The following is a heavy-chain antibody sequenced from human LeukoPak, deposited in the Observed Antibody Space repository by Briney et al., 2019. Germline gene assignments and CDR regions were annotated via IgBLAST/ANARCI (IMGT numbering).Heavy chain of an antibody. CDR1: GFTFRSYE. D-gene: IGHD6-13*01. CDR3: ARWRTSNWSEFDY. J-gene: IGHJ4*02. CDR2: IKSGSDSL. Sequence: GGSLRLSCTASGFTFRSYEMNWVRQAPGKGLEGISYIKSGSDSLSYADSVKGRFTSSRDNAKNSLYLQLNSLRAEDTAVYFCARWRTSNWSEFDYWGQGTLVTVSS. V-gene: IGHV3-48*03.